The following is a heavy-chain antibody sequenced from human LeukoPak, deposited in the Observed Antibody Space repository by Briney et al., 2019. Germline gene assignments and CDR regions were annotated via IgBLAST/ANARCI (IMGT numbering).Heavy chain of an antibody. CDR2: ISSSSRQI. D-gene: IGHD2-2*01. CDR1: GFTFSEYS. Sequence: PGGSLRLSCAASGFTFSEYSMNWVRQAPGKGLEWVSSISSSSRQIDYADSLKGRFTISRDNAKNSLYLQMHSLRADDTAVYYCARDSTNFDFWGQGTLVTVSS. V-gene: IGHV3-21*01. J-gene: IGHJ4*02. CDR3: ARDSTNFDF.